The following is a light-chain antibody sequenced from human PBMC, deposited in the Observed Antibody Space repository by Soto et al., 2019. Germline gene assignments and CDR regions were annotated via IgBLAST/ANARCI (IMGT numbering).Light chain of an antibody. V-gene: IGKV3-20*01. CDR1: QSVSKDS. J-gene: IGKJ1*01. CDR2: GAS. Sequence: EIVMTQSPGTLSLSPGERATLSCRASQSVSKDSLAWYQQKPGQDPRLLIYGASNRAPGIPDRFSGSGSGTDFTLTISRLEPEDVVVYYCQQYGSSGTFGQGTKVEIK. CDR3: QQYGSSGT.